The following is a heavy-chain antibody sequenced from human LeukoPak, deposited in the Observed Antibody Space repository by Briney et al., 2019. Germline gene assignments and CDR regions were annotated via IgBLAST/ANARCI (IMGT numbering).Heavy chain of an antibody. D-gene: IGHD5-12*01. CDR2: IYYSGST. J-gene: IGHJ5*02. CDR1: GGSISSYY. CDR3: ARDSSGYSGYVFDP. V-gene: IGHV4-59*01. Sequence: SETLSLTCTVSGGSISSYYWSWIRQPPGKGLEWIGYIYYSGSTNYNPSLKSRVTISVDTSKNQFSLKLSSVTAADTAVYYCARDSSGYSGYVFDPWGQGTLVTVSS.